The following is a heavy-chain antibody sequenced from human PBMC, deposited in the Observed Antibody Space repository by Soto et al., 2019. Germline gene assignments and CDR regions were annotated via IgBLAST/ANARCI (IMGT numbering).Heavy chain of an antibody. Sequence: EVELVESGGNLVQPGGSLRLSCAASGFTFSSYSMNWVRQAPGKGLEWVSYISGSSSTTYYADSVKGRFTISRDNAKNSLYLQMNCLRDEETAVYYYTRNGYVAVDYWGQGTLVTVSS. D-gene: IGHD5-18*01. V-gene: IGHV3-48*02. CDR2: ISGSSSTT. J-gene: IGHJ4*02. CDR3: TRNGYVAVDY. CDR1: GFTFSSYS.